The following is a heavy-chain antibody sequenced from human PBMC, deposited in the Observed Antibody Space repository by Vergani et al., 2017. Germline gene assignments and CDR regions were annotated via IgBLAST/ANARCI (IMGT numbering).Heavy chain of an antibody. D-gene: IGHD3-10*01. Sequence: QVQLVESGGGVVQPGRSLRLSCAASGFTFSSYAMHWVRQAPGKGLEWVAVISYDGSNKYYADYVKGRFTISRDNSKTTLYLQMNSLRAEDTAVYYCARELGGTDAFDIWGQGTMVTVSS. CDR1: GFTFSSYA. J-gene: IGHJ3*02. CDR3: ARELGGTDAFDI. CDR2: ISYDGSNK. V-gene: IGHV3-30-3*01.